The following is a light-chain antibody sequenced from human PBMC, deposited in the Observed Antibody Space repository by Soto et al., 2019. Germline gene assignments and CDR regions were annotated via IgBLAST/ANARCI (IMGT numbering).Light chain of an antibody. V-gene: IGKV4-1*01. J-gene: IGKJ1*01. CDR2: WAS. CDR3: QQYYSTPWT. Sequence: DIVMTQSPDSLAVSLGERATINCKSSQSVLYRSNNYNYLAWYQQKPGQPPKLLIYWASTRESGVPDRFSGSGSGTDFTLTISSLQAEDVAVYYCQQYYSTPWTFGQGTKVEIK. CDR1: QSVLYRSNNYNY.